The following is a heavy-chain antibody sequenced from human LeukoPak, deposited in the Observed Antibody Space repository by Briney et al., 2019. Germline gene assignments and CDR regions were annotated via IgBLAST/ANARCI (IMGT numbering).Heavy chain of an antibody. V-gene: IGHV3-23*01. CDR1: GFTFSSYW. Sequence: GGSLRLSCAASGFTFSSYWMHWVRQAPGKGLEWVSAISGSGGGTYYADSVKGRFTISRDNSKNTLYLQMNSLRAEDTAVYYCAKDVAPETYYFDYWGQGTLVTVSS. CDR2: ISGSGGGT. CDR3: AKDVAPETYYFDY. J-gene: IGHJ4*02.